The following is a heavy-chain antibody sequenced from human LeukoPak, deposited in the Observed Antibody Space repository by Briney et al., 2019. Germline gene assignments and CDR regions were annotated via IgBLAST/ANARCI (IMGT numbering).Heavy chain of an antibody. V-gene: IGHV3-23*01. Sequence: GGSLTLSCAASGFNFADHAMRRVRQAPGKGLEWVSAISGISGSTTIYADSVKGRFAVSRDNSRNTLFLQMNSLRAEDTAVYYCAKNYASGRGVPYAMDVWGQGTTVTVAS. D-gene: IGHD3-10*01. CDR3: AKNYASGRGVPYAMDV. J-gene: IGHJ6*02. CDR1: GFNFADHA. CDR2: ISGISGSTT.